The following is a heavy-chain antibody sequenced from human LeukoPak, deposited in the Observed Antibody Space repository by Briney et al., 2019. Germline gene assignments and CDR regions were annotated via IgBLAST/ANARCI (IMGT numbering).Heavy chain of an antibody. J-gene: IGHJ3*02. V-gene: IGHV4-34*01. CDR1: GGSFSGYY. D-gene: IGHD1-26*01. CDR2: INHSGST. Sequence: SETLSLTCAVYGGSFSGYYWSWIRQPPGKGLEWIGEINHSGSTNYNPSLKSRVTISVDTPKNQFSLKLSSVTAADTAVYYCARAAYRAFDIWGQGTMVTVSS. CDR3: ARAAYRAFDI.